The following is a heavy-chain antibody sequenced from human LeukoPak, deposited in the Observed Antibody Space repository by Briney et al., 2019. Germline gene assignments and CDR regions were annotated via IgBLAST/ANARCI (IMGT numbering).Heavy chain of an antibody. D-gene: IGHD3-10*01. CDR1: GFTLINSA. CDR3: AAGDTLVRGVIIPFAP. Sequence: GTSVKVSCKASGFTLINSAVQWVRQARGQRLEWVGWIIVGSGQTRYAQKFQERVTITRDMSTSTAFLELSSLRSEDSAAYYCAAGDTLVRGVIIPFAPWGQGTLVTVSS. V-gene: IGHV1-58*01. CDR2: IIVGSGQT. J-gene: IGHJ5*02.